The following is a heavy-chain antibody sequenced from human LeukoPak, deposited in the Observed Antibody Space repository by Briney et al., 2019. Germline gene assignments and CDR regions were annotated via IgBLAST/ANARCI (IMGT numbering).Heavy chain of an antibody. CDR1: GFTVSSNY. CDR2: IYSSGST. J-gene: IGHJ3*02. V-gene: IGHV3-53*01. D-gene: IGHD4-17*01. CDR3: ARVLYGDYARGAFDI. Sequence: GGSLRLSCAASGFTVSSNYMSWVRQAPGKGLEWVSVIYSSGSTYYADSVKGRFTITRDNAKNSLYLQMNSLRAEDTAVYYCARVLYGDYARGAFDIWGQGTMVTVSS.